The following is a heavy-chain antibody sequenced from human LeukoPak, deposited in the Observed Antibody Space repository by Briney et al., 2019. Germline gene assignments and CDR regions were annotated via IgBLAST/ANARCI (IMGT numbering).Heavy chain of an antibody. CDR1: GYSFSNSA. CDR3: ARDECPLWSISCHRGFDP. V-gene: IGHV1-58*01. J-gene: IGHJ5*02. D-gene: IGHD2-2*02. Sequence: PVKVSCKASGYSFSNSAVQWVRQARGQRLEWIGWIIVGSGTTNYAQSLQGRLTITRDMSTNTAYMELSSLRSEDTAVYYCARDECPLWSISCHRGFDPWGQGLLVTVSS. CDR2: IIVGSGTT.